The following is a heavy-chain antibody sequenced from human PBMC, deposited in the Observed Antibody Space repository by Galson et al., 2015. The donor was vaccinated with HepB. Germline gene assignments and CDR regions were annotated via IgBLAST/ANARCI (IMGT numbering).Heavy chain of an antibody. J-gene: IGHJ4*02. CDR1: GNTFSNYY. CDR2: INRSVGTT. V-gene: IGHV1-46*01. CDR3: ARPRYSSSSLYFDY. Sequence: SVKVSCKASGNTFSNYYMHWVRQAPGQGLEWMGVINRSVGTTNYAQKFQGRVTMTRDTSTNTVYMELSSLRSDDTAVYYCARPRYSSSSLYFDYWGQGTLVTVSS. D-gene: IGHD6-6*01.